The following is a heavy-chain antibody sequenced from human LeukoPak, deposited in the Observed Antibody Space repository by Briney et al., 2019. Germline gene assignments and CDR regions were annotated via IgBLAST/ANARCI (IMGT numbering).Heavy chain of an antibody. J-gene: IGHJ5*02. Sequence: GGSLRLSCAASGFTFSSYSMNWVRQAPGKGLEWVSSISSSSSYIYYADSVKGRFTISRDNAMNSLYLQMNSLRAEDTAVYYCATLAHIVVVPAATYNWFDPWGQGTLVTVSS. CDR1: GFTFSSYS. D-gene: IGHD2-2*01. CDR2: ISSSSSYI. CDR3: ATLAHIVVVPAATYNWFDP. V-gene: IGHV3-21*01.